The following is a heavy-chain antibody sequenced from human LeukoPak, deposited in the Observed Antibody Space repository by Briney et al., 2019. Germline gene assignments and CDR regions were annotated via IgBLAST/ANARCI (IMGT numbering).Heavy chain of an antibody. CDR3: ARDLGQWLVSYYYYGMDV. CDR1: GGTFSSYA. V-gene: IGHV1-18*01. CDR2: ISAYNGNT. J-gene: IGHJ6*02. D-gene: IGHD6-19*01. Sequence: ASVKVSCKASGGTFSSYAISWVRQAPGQGLEWMGWISAYNGNTNYAQKLQGRVTMTTDTSTSTAYMELRSLRSDDTAVYYCARDLGQWLVSYYYYGMDVWGQGTTVTVSS.